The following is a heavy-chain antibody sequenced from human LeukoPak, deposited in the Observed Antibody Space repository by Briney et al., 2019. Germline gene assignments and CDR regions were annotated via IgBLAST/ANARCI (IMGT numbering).Heavy chain of an antibody. V-gene: IGHV4-34*01. CDR3: ARLVVVAATGAYNWFDP. Sequence: SETLSLTCAVYGGSFSGYYWSWIRQPPGKGLEWTGEINHSGSTNYNPSLKSRVTISVDTSKNQFSLKLSSVTAADTAVYYCARLVVVAATGAYNWFDPWGQGTLVTVSS. CDR1: GGSFSGYY. CDR2: INHSGST. J-gene: IGHJ5*02. D-gene: IGHD2-15*01.